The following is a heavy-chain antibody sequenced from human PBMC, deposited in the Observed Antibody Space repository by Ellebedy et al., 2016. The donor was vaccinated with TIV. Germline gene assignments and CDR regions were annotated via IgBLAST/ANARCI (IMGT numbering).Heavy chain of an antibody. Sequence: GESLKISXAASGFIFDDYDMSWVRQAPGKGLEWVSGINWNGTSTGYADSVKGRFTISRDNAKNSLYLQMNSLRAEDTAVYYCAKGVYDSSLSGLDVWGQGTTVTVSS. J-gene: IGHJ6*02. CDR1: GFIFDDYD. CDR2: INWNGTST. CDR3: AKGVYDSSLSGLDV. D-gene: IGHD3-22*01. V-gene: IGHV3-20*04.